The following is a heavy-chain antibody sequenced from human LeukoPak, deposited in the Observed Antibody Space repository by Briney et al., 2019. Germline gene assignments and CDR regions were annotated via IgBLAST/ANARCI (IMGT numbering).Heavy chain of an antibody. V-gene: IGHV4-38-2*01. CDR1: GYSISSGYY. J-gene: IGHJ4*02. CDR2: IYHSGNT. CDR3: ARRVQPYYFDY. D-gene: IGHD1-1*01. Sequence: PSETLSLICSVSGYSISSGYYWGWIRQPLGKGLEWIGSIYHSGNTYQNPSLKSRATISVDTSKNQFSLKLSSVTAADTAVYYCARRVQPYYFDYWGQGTLVTVSS.